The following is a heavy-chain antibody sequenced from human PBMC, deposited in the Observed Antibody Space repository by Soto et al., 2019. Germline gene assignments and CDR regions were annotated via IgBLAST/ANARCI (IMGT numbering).Heavy chain of an antibody. V-gene: IGHV4-34*01. Sequence: PSETLSLTCAVYGGSFSGNYRNWIRESRGKGLEWIGDINHSGGTNYNPSLKSRVTISLDTSKNQFSLRLSSVTAADTAVYYCATAHYDFWSGFSQKYYFDYWGQGTQVTVSS. J-gene: IGHJ4*02. CDR3: ATAHYDFWSGFSQKYYFDY. CDR2: INHSGGT. CDR1: GGSFSGNY. D-gene: IGHD3-3*01.